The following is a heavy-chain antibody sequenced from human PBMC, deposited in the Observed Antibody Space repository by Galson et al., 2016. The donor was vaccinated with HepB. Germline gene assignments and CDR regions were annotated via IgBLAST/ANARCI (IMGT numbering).Heavy chain of an antibody. J-gene: IGHJ5*02. CDR2: IYSGGRT. CDR3: ARGPTVTFYGGPTWFDL. CDR1: GFAVNSDY. Sequence: SLRLSCAVSGFAVNSDYMNWIRQAPGKGLEWISVIYSGGRTTYGVSAKGRFTISRDRSKNTLSLQMNSLRAEDTAVYYCARGPTVTFYGGPTWFDLWGQGTVVTVSS. D-gene: IGHD2-21*02. V-gene: IGHV3-53*01.